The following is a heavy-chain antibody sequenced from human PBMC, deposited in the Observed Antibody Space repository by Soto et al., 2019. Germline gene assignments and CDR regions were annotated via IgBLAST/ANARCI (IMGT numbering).Heavy chain of an antibody. Sequence: SETLSLTCSVSGYSISSGGYYWAWIRQPPGKGLEWIGTLDYSGYSYYNPSLKSRVIISVDTSKNQFSLRLSSVTAADTALYYCASLHSAYAFDLDYWGQGALVTVSS. D-gene: IGHD5-12*01. CDR2: LDYSGYS. CDR3: ASLHSAYAFDLDY. V-gene: IGHV4-39*01. CDR1: GYSISSGGYY. J-gene: IGHJ4*02.